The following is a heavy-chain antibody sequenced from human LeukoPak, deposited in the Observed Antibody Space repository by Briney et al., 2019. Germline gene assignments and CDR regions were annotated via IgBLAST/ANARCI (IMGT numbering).Heavy chain of an antibody. CDR3: AKVGNGAAVGIVDY. Sequence: GSLRVSSAASGFTFSSYAMRWVRQAPGKGLEWVSGISGSGGSTEYADSVKGRCTISRDNSKNTLYLQMNSLRVDDTAVYYCAKVGNGAAVGIVDYWGQGALGSGSS. J-gene: IGHJ4*02. CDR2: ISGSGGST. V-gene: IGHV3-23*01. CDR1: GFTFSSYA. D-gene: IGHD6-13*01.